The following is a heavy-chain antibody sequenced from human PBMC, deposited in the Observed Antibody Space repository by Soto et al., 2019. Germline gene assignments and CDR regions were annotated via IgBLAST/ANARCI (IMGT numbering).Heavy chain of an antibody. V-gene: IGHV4-31*03. D-gene: IGHD6-6*01. CDR3: ARGHLEITSIAARLGLTYYYYGMDV. CDR1: GGSISSGGYY. J-gene: IGHJ6*02. Sequence: SETLSLTCTVSGGSISSGGYYWSWIRQHPGKGLKWIGYIYYSGSTYYNPSLKSRVTISVDTSKNQFSLKLSSVTAADTAVYYCARGHLEITSIAARLGLTYYYYGMDVWGQGTTVTVSS. CDR2: IYYSGST.